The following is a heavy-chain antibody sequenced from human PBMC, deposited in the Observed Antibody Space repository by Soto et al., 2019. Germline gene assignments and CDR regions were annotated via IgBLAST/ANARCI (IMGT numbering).Heavy chain of an antibody. V-gene: IGHV4-4*02. CDR3: ARVWTTVTNWFDP. CDR2: IYHSGST. Sequence: QVQLQESGPGLVKPSGTLSLTCAVSGGSISSSNWWSWVRQPPGKGMEWIGEIYHSGSTNYNPSLKRRFTISVDKSKIQFSLKLSSVTAADTAVYYCARVWTTVTNWFDPWGQGTLFTVSS. J-gene: IGHJ5*02. D-gene: IGHD4-17*01. CDR1: GGSISSSNW.